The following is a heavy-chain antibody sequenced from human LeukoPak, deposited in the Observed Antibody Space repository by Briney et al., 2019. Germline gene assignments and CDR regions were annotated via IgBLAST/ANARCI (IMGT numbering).Heavy chain of an antibody. Sequence: ASVKVSCKVSGYTLTELSMHWVRQAPGKGLEWMGGFGPEDGETIYAQKFQGRVTMTEDTSTDTAYMELSSLRSEDTAVYYCAAAVGATTWRVFDYWGQGTLVTVSS. CDR2: FGPEDGET. J-gene: IGHJ4*02. D-gene: IGHD1-26*01. CDR3: AAAVGATTWRVFDY. CDR1: GYTLTELS. V-gene: IGHV1-24*01.